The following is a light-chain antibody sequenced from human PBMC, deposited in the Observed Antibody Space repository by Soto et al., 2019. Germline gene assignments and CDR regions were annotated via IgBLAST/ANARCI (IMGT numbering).Light chain of an antibody. CDR3: QHYNNLPPFT. J-gene: IGKJ3*01. Sequence: DIQMTQSPSSLSASVGARVSITCQATEDIRTSLSWFQHKAGRAPKLLIYGASYLETGVPSRFRGSGSGTAFTLTIISLQHEDTATDYCQHYNNLPPFTFGPGTMVDIK. CDR1: EDIRTS. CDR2: GAS. V-gene: IGKV1-33*01.